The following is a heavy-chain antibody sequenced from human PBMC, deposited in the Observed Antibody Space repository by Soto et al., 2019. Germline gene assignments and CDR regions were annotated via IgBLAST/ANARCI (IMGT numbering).Heavy chain of an antibody. D-gene: IGHD3-3*01. J-gene: IGHJ6*02. V-gene: IGHV1-2*04. Sequence: GASVKVSCKASGYTFTGYYMHWVRQAPGQGLEWMGWINPNSGGTNYAQKFQGWVTMTRDTSISTAYMELSRLRSDDTAVYYCARDLSNYDFWSGYLPYYGMDVWGQGTTVTASS. CDR3: ARDLSNYDFWSGYLPYYGMDV. CDR1: GYTFTGYY. CDR2: INPNSGGT.